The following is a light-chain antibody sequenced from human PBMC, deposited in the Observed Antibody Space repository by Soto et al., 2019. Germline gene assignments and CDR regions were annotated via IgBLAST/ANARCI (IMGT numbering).Light chain of an antibody. J-gene: IGKJ2*01. CDR2: AAS. CDR1: ESVSKY. Sequence: DIQMTQSPTSLAASVGDRVTITCRASESVSKYVNWYQQKPGKAPNLLIYAASSLHIGVPSRFSGSGSGPDFTLTINSLQPEDFATYYCQQSYSAPQYTFGQGTKLEIK. CDR3: QQSYSAPQYT. V-gene: IGKV1-39*01.